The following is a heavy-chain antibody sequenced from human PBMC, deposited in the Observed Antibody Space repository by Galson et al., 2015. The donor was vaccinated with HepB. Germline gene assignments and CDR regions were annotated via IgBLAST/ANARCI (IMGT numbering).Heavy chain of an antibody. CDR2: IDPSDSYI. V-gene: IGHV5-10-1*01. J-gene: IGHJ4*02. CDR3: ARHERTKIFGDDY. D-gene: IGHD3-3*01. Sequence: QSGAEVKKPGESLRISCKGSGYSFTSNWISWVRQMPGKGLEWMGKIDPSDSYINFSPSFQGHVTISTDKSINTAYLQWSSLKASDTAIYYCARHERTKIFGDDYWGQGTLVTVSS. CDR1: GYSFTSNW.